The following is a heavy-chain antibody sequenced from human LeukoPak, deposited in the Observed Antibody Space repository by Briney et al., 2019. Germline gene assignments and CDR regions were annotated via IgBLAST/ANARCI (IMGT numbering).Heavy chain of an antibody. CDR2: IFSSGPT. J-gene: IGHJ2*01. CDR1: GFNVSNNY. V-gene: IGHV3-53*01. D-gene: IGHD6-13*01. Sequence: GGSLRLSCAASGFNVSNNYMNWVRQAPGKGLEWVSVIFSSGPTYYADSVKGRFTISRDTSKNALYLQMNSLRAEDTAVYYCARGLGSSSWYWYFDLWGRGTLVTVSS. CDR3: ARGLGSSSWYWYFDL.